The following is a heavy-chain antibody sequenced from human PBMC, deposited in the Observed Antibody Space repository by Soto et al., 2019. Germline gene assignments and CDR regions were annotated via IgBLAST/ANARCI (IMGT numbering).Heavy chain of an antibody. Sequence: SVKVSCKASGGTFSSYAISWVRQAPGQGFEWMGGIIPIFGTANYAQKFQGRVTITADESTSTAYMGLSSLRSEDTAVYYCAAGSGSYYTGRYYDGMDVWGQGTTVTVSS. CDR1: GGTFSSYA. D-gene: IGHD3-10*01. V-gene: IGHV1-69*13. CDR3: AAGSGSYYTGRYYDGMDV. CDR2: IIPIFGTA. J-gene: IGHJ6*02.